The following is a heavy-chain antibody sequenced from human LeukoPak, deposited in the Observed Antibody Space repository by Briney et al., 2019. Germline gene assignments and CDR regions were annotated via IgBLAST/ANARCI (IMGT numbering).Heavy chain of an antibody. CDR2: INPSGGSA. Sequence: ASVKVSCKASGYTFTGYYMHWVRQAPGQGLEWMGIINPSGGSATYAQKFQGRVTMTRDTSTSTVYMELSGLRSEDTAVYYCAREDYFASGGTSYWGQGSLVTVSS. D-gene: IGHD3-10*01. V-gene: IGHV1-46*01. CDR3: AREDYFASGGTSY. CDR1: GYTFTGYY. J-gene: IGHJ4*02.